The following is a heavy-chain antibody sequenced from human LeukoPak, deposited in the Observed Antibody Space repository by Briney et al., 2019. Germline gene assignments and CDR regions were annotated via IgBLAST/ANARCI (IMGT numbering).Heavy chain of an antibody. V-gene: IGHV3-33*01. Sequence: GGSLRLSCAASGFTFSRHGMHWVRQAPGKGLEWVAVIWNDGSIEYYANSVKGRFTISRDNAKNSLYLQMNSLRAEDTALYYCVRDISGYYFDYWGQGTLVTVSS. J-gene: IGHJ4*02. CDR1: GFTFSRHG. CDR3: VRDISGYYFDY. D-gene: IGHD3-22*01. CDR2: IWNDGSIE.